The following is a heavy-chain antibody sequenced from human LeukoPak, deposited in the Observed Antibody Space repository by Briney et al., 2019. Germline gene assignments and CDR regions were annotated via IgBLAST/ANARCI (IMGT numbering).Heavy chain of an antibody. CDR1: GYTFSSYA. Sequence: ASVKVSCKASGYTFSSYAITWVRQAPGQGVEWMGWISGYNGGTNYAQKLQGRVTMTTDTSTRTAYLELRSLRSDDTAVYYCARATTPYSGLIDYWGQGTLVTVSS. D-gene: IGHD4-23*01. CDR2: ISGYNGGT. CDR3: ARATTPYSGLIDY. V-gene: IGHV1-18*01. J-gene: IGHJ4*02.